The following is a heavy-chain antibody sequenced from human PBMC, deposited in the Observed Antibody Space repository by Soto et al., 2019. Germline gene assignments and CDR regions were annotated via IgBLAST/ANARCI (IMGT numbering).Heavy chain of an antibody. V-gene: IGHV1-8*01. D-gene: IGHD3-3*01. Sequence: ASVKVSCKASGYTFTSYDINWVRQATGRGLEWMGWMNPNSGNTGYAQKFQGRVTMTRNTSISTAYMELSSLRSEDTAVYYCARGRYYDFWSGYYTYNWFDPWGQGTLVTVSS. CDR1: GYTFTSYD. J-gene: IGHJ5*02. CDR3: ARGRYYDFWSGYYTYNWFDP. CDR2: MNPNSGNT.